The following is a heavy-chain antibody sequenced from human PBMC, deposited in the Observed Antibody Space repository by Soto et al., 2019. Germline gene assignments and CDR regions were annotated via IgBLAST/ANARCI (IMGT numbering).Heavy chain of an antibody. CDR3: AKESGVLQWLVRGSFDY. CDR1: GIIFSSYA. CDR2: ISGSGDST. J-gene: IGHJ4*02. D-gene: IGHD6-19*01. V-gene: IGHV3-23*01. Sequence: PGGSLRLSCAATGIIFSSYAMSWVRQAPGKGLEWVSTISGSGDSTYYADSVKGRFTISRDNSKNTLYLQVNSLRGEDTAVYYCAKESGVLQWLVRGSFDYWGQGALVTVSS.